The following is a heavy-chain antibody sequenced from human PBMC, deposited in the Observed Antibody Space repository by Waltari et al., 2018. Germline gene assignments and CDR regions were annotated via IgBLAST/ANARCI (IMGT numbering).Heavy chain of an antibody. Sequence: QLRLQESGPGLVKPSGTLSLTCAVSGDYMSTTDYWSWVRQPPGKGLEWIGQVRGYGKANYSPSFASRLTNSLDRSNEQFSLKVTSATAADTAVYYCARDRGRGLYLDSWGPGTLVTVSP. J-gene: IGHJ4*02. CDR2: VRGYGKA. D-gene: IGHD2-15*01. CDR1: GDYMSTTDY. CDR3: ARDRGRGLYLDS. V-gene: IGHV4-4*02.